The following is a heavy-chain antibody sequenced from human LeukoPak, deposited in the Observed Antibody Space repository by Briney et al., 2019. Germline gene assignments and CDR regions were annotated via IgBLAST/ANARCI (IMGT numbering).Heavy chain of an antibody. D-gene: IGHD3-22*01. V-gene: IGHV4-34*01. J-gene: IGHJ4*02. CDR1: GGSFSGYY. CDR2: INHSGST. Sequence: SETLSLTCAVYGGSFSGYYWSWIRQPPGKGLEWIGEINHSGSTNYNPSLKSRVTISVDTSKNQFSLKLSSVTAADTAVYYCARVTTGGCYNYWGQGTLVTVSS. CDR3: ARVTTGGCYNY.